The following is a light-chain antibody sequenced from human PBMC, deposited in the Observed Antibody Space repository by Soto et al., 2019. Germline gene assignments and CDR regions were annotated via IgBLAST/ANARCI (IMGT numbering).Light chain of an antibody. CDR2: AAS. V-gene: IGKV1-39*01. CDR3: QQRYSTPRT. CDR1: QSISSY. Sequence: DIQMTQSPSSLSASVGDRVTITCRASQSISSYLNWYQQKPGKAPKLLIYAASSLQSGVPSRFSGSGSGTDFTLIISSLQPEDFATYYCQQRYSTPRTFGQGTKLEIK. J-gene: IGKJ2*01.